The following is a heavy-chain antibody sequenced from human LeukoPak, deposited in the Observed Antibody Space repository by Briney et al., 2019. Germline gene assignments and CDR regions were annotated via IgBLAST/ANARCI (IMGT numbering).Heavy chain of an antibody. CDR3: ARGETSSWYSPLYYYYYMDV. D-gene: IGHD6-13*01. Sequence: GASVKVSCKASGYTFTSYDINWVRQATGQGLEWMGWMNPNSGNTGYAQKFQGRVTITRNTSISTAYMELSSLRSEDTAVYYCARGETSSWYSPLYYYYYMDVWGKGTTVTVSS. J-gene: IGHJ6*03. CDR1: GYTFTSYD. V-gene: IGHV1-8*03. CDR2: MNPNSGNT.